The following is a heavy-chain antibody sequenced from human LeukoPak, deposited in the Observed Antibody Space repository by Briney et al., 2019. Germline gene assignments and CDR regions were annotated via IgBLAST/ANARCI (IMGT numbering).Heavy chain of an antibody. V-gene: IGHV3-23*01. Sequence: GGSLRLSCAASGFTFSSYAMSWVRQAPGKGLEWVSAISGSGGSTYYADSVKGRFTISRDNSKNTLYLQMNSLRAEDTAVYYCAKSWGRGVIIPYFDYWGPGTLVTVSS. CDR1: GFTFSSYA. J-gene: IGHJ4*02. D-gene: IGHD3-10*01. CDR2: ISGSGGST. CDR3: AKSWGRGVIIPYFDY.